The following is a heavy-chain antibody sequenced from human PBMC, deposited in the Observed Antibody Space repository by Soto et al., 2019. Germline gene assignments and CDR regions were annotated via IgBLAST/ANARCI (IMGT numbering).Heavy chain of an antibody. V-gene: IGHV4-34*01. CDR2: ITQSGST. Sequence: QVQLQQWGAGLLKPSETLSLTCAVYGGSFSGYYWIWIRQPPGKGLEWIGEITQSGSTNYNPSLKSRVTISVDTSKNQFSLKLSSVTAADTAVYHCARRSPRGSALWGKYYFDYWGQGTLVTVSS. D-gene: IGHD3-16*01. CDR3: ARRSPRGSALWGKYYFDY. CDR1: GGSFSGYY. J-gene: IGHJ4*02.